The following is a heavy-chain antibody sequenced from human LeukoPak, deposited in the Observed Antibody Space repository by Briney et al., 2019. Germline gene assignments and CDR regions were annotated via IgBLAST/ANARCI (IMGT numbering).Heavy chain of an antibody. CDR3: ARSYYDSSGYYGKFDY. CDR1: GGSISSYY. V-gene: IGHV4-59*05. Sequence: SETLSLTCTVSGGSISSYYWSWIRQPPGKGLEWIGSIYYSGSTYYNPSLKSRVTISVDTSKNQFSLKLSSVTAADTAVYYCARSYYDSSGYYGKFDYWGQGTLVTVSS. CDR2: IYYSGST. D-gene: IGHD3-22*01. J-gene: IGHJ4*02.